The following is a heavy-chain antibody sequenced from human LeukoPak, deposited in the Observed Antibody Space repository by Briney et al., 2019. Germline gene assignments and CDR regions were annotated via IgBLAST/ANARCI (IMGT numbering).Heavy chain of an antibody. Sequence: SVKVSCKASGGTFSSYAISWVRQAPGQGLEWMGRIIPIFGTANYAQKFQGRVTITTDESTSTAYMELSSLRSEDTAVYYCARAMGYAAAGYFDYWGQGTLVTVSS. D-gene: IGHD2-2*01. V-gene: IGHV1-69*05. CDR1: GGTFSSYA. J-gene: IGHJ4*02. CDR2: IIPIFGTA. CDR3: ARAMGYAAAGYFDY.